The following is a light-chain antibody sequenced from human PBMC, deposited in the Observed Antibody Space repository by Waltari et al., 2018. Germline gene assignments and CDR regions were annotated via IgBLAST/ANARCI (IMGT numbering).Light chain of an antibody. CDR1: SSDVGGYNY. J-gene: IGLJ2*01. V-gene: IGLV2-8*01. CDR3: SSYAGSNNLV. Sequence: QSALTQPPSASGSPGQSVTLSCTGTSSDVGGYNYVSCYQQHPGKAPKLMMYEVSNLPSGVPDRFSGSKSCNTASLTCSGLQAEDEADYCCSSYAGSNNLVFGGGTKLTVL. CDR2: EVS.